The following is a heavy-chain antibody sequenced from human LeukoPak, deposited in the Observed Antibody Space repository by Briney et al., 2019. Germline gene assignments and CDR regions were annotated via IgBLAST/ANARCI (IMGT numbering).Heavy chain of an antibody. V-gene: IGHV3-30-3*01. CDR1: GFTFSSYW. CDR3: ARDRAQVYYFDY. J-gene: IGHJ4*02. Sequence: GGSLRLSCAASGFTFSSYWMSWVRQAPGKGLEWVAVISYDGSNKYYADSVKGRFTISRDNSKNTLYLQMNSLRAEDTAVYYCARDRAQVYYFDYWGQGTLVTVSS. CDR2: ISYDGSNK.